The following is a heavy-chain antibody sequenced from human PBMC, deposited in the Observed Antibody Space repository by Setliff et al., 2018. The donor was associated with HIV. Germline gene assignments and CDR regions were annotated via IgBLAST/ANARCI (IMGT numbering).Heavy chain of an antibody. CDR3: ARVRWLVRYFDY. D-gene: IGHD6-19*01. J-gene: IGHJ4*02. CDR2: INHSGST. V-gene: IGHV4-39*07. Sequence: SEILSLTCSVSGGSISNNDYYWGWIRQSPGKGLEWIGKINHSGSTNYNPSLKSRVTISVDTSKNQFSLKLSSVTAADTAVYSCARVRWLVRYFDYWGQGTLVTVSS. CDR1: GGSISNNDYY.